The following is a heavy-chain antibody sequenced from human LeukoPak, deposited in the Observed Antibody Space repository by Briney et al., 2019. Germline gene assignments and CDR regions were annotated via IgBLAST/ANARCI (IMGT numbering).Heavy chain of an antibody. V-gene: IGHV3-30-3*01. CDR1: GCTFNTYS. J-gene: IGHJ4*02. CDR3: ARSRLVVAAVLFDY. D-gene: IGHD2-21*02. Sequence: PGGSLRLSCAASGCTFNTYSMHWVRQAPGKGLEWVALIPYDGSDKFYADSVKGRFTISRDNSKNTLYLQMNSLRAEDTAVYYCARSRLVVAAVLFDYWGQGALVTVSS. CDR2: IPYDGSDK.